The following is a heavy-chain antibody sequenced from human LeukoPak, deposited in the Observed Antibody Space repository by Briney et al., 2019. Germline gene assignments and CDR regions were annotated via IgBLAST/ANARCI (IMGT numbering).Heavy chain of an antibody. V-gene: IGHV4-31*03. CDR2: IYKTGST. J-gene: IGHJ4*02. Sequence: TPSETLSLTCTVSGGSITSGGYYWSWIRQRPGKGLEWIGYIYKTGSTYYNPSLKSRVTMSVDTSRNQFSLKLNSVTAADTAVYYCARDVLRWGQGTLVTVSS. CDR3: ARDVLR. CDR1: GGSITSGGYY.